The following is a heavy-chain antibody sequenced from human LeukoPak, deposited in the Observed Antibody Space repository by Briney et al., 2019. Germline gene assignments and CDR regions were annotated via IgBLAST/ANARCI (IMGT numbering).Heavy chain of an antibody. CDR2: ITYDGSNE. CDR1: GFTFSSYG. J-gene: IGHJ5*02. CDR3: LRTAQSGPTGWFDP. V-gene: IGHV3-30*03. D-gene: IGHD1-1*01. Sequence: GGSLRLSCAASGFTFSSYGMHWVRQAPGKGLEWVAVITYDGSNEYYLDSVKGRFTISRDNPGNVMYLQMDSLRAEDTAVYYCLRTAQSGPTGWFDPWGQGTLVTVSS.